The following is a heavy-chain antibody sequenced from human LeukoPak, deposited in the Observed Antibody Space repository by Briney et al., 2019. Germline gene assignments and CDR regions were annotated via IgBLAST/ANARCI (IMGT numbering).Heavy chain of an antibody. CDR1: GGFTSAYY. CDR3: ARDNPLGYFDQ. J-gene: IGHJ4*02. CDR2: VFYSRNS. V-gene: IGHV4-59*13. Sequence: SETLSLTCTVSGGFTSAYYWSWVRQPLGKGLEWIGSVFYSRNSNYNPSLTRRVAMSVDTSKSHFSLKLTSVIAADTAVYYCARDNPLGYFDQWGQGTLVAVSS.